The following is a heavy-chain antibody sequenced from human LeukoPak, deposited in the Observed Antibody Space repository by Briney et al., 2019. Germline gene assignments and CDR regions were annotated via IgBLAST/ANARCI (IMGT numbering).Heavy chain of an antibody. CDR3: AKRGGNFDSGNYDY. J-gene: IGHJ4*02. Sequence: GGSLRLSCAASGFTFSNYAMSWVRQAPGKGLEWVSTISNSGGSTFYADSVKGRFTISRDYSKNTLYLLMNSLRAEDTAVYYCAKRGGNFDSGNYDYWGQGTLVTVSS. D-gene: IGHD3-10*01. CDR1: GFTFSNYA. V-gene: IGHV3-23*01. CDR2: ISNSGGST.